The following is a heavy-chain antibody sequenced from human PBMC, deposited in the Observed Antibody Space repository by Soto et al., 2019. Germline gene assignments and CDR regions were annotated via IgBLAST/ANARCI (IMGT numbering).Heavy chain of an antibody. D-gene: IGHD3-3*01. Sequence: QVQLVQSGAEVKKPGSSVKVSCKASGGTFSSYAISWVRQAPGQGLEWMGGIIPIFGTANYAQKFQGRVTITADESKSTAYMELSSLRSEDTAVYYCARSRYYDFWSGYYTEYYYYGMDVWGQGTTVTVSS. CDR2: IIPIFGTA. CDR3: ARSRYYDFWSGYYTEYYYYGMDV. CDR1: GGTFSSYA. V-gene: IGHV1-69*01. J-gene: IGHJ6*02.